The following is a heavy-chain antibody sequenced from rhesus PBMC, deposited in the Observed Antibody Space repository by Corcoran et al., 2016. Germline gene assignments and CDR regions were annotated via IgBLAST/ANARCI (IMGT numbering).Heavy chain of an antibody. J-gene: IGHJ4*01. CDR1: GYSIRRGYY. Sequence: QVQLQESGPGLVKPSETLSLPGAVSGYSIRRGYYWVWSGQLPGTGLEWIGHISCGGSNYLNPSLKSRVTLSVDTSKNQFSLKLSSVTAADTAVYYCARGGYSSWSGLDYWGQGVLVTVSS. CDR2: ISCGGSN. D-gene: IGHD6-13*01. V-gene: IGHV4S14*01. CDR3: ARGGYSSWSGLDY.